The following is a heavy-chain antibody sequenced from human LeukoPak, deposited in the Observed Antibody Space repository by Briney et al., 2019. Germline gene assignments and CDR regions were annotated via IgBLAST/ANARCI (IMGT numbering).Heavy chain of an antibody. D-gene: IGHD2-15*01. Sequence: SVKVSCKASGGTFSSYAISWVRQAPGQGLEWMGGIIPIFGTANYAQKFQGRVTITADKSTSTAYMELSSLRSEDTAVYYCASLVVVAATSLWGQGTLVTVSS. V-gene: IGHV1-69*06. J-gene: IGHJ4*02. CDR2: IIPIFGTA. CDR3: ASLVVVAATSL. CDR1: GGTFSSYA.